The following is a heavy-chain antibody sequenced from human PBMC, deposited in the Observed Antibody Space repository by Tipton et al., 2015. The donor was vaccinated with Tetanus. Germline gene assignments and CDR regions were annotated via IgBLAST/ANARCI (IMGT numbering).Heavy chain of an antibody. CDR2: IYYSGST. CDR3: ARTGPVAGTVRDAFDI. J-gene: IGHJ3*02. D-gene: IGHD6-19*01. V-gene: IGHV4-39*01. Sequence: WVRQPPGKGLEWIGTIYYSGSTYYNPSLKSRVTISVDTSKNQFSLKLSSVTAADTAVYYCARTGPVAGTVRDAFDIWGQGTMVTVSS.